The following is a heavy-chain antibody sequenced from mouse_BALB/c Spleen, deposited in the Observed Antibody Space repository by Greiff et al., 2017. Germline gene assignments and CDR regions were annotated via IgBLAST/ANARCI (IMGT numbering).Heavy chain of an antibody. V-gene: IGHV3-2*02. J-gene: IGHJ3*01. D-gene: IGHD2-1*01. CDR3: ARSYGNYGAY. CDR2: ISYSGST. CDR1: GYSITSDYA. Sequence: DVKLVESGPGLVKPSQSLSLTCTVTGYSITSDYAWNWIRQFPGNKLEWMGYISYSGSTSYNPSLKSRISITRDTSKNQFFLQLNSVTTEDTATYYCARSYGNYGAYWGQGTLVTVSA.